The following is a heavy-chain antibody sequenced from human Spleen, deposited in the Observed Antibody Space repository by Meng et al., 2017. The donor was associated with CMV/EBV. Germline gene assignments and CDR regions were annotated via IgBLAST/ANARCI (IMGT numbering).Heavy chain of an antibody. V-gene: IGHV4-31*02. Sequence: TVSGDSSRSGDYYWNWIRQHPGKGLEWIGYIFYSGTTYYNPSLKSRVTMSIDTTKNQFSLKLKSVAAADSAVYYCARSPVLPGYEFDPWGQGTLVTVSS. CDR3: ARSPVLPGYEFDP. J-gene: IGHJ5*02. D-gene: IGHD2-2*01. CDR2: IFYSGTT. CDR1: GDSSRSGDYY.